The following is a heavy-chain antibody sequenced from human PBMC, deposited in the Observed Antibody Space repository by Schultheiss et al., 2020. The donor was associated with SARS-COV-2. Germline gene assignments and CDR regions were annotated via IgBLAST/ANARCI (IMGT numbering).Heavy chain of an antibody. V-gene: IGHV4-39*01. CDR3: AGTQITHFGVLLIAFDL. J-gene: IGHJ3*01. CDR2: VYTSGST. Sequence: SETLSLTCTVSGGSISRGYYWGWVRQSPGKGLEWIGSVYTSGSTSHNPALRSRVAVSVDTSKNLFSLRLSSVTPEDTAVYYCAGTQITHFGVLLIAFDLWGQGTMVTVSS. D-gene: IGHD3-3*01. CDR1: GGSISRGYY.